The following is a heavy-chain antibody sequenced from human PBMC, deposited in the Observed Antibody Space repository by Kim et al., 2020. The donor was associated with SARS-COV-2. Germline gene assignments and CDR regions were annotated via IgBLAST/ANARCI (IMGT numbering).Heavy chain of an antibody. CDR1: GYSISSGYY. Sequence: SETLSLTCTVSGYSISSGYYWGWIRQPPGKVPEWIGSIYHSGSTYYNPSLKSRVTISVDTSKNKFSLKLSAVTAADTAVYYCARDDSGYLRFSWYFVLWGRGTLVTVSS. V-gene: IGHV4-38-2*02. D-gene: IGHD5-12*01. CDR2: IYHSGST. CDR3: ARDDSGYLRFSWYFVL. J-gene: IGHJ2*01.